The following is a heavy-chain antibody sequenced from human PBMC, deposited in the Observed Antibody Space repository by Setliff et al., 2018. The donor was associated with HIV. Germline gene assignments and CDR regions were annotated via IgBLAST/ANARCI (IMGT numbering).Heavy chain of an antibody. CDR3: ARCYYNFWSGYPLDYMDV. CDR2: IYTSGST. V-gene: IGHV4-4*08. D-gene: IGHD3-3*01. CDR1: GGSISSYY. J-gene: IGHJ6*03. Sequence: SETLSLTCTVSGGSISSYYWSWIRQPPGKGLEWIGHIYTSGSTNYNPSLKSRVTMSVGTSKNQFSLKLSSVTATDTAVYYCARCYYNFWSGYPLDYMDVWGKGTTVTVSS.